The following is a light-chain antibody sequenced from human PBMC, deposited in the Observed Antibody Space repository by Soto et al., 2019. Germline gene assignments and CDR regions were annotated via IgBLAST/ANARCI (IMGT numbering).Light chain of an antibody. CDR3: QQYGSSPPLT. Sequence: EFVLTQSPGKLSLSPGERATLSCRARQSMSSSFFAWYQQKPGHAPRLLIYGASSSGTGTTDRFSSSGSGTDFTITISRLEPEEFAVYYCQQYGSSPPLTFGGGTKVEIK. V-gene: IGKV3-20*01. J-gene: IGKJ4*01. CDR1: QSMSSSF. CDR2: GAS.